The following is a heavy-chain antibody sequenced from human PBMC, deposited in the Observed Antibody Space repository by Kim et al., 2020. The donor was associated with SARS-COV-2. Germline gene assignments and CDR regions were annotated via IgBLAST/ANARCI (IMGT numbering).Heavy chain of an antibody. Sequence: SQTLSLTGAISGDSVSSKSVAWNWVRQSPSRGLEWLGRTYYRSKWYNDYAVSVKGRISIHPDTSHNQFSLQLNSVTPEDTAVYYCERGINSAFDIWGQGTVVTVSS. J-gene: IGHJ3*02. D-gene: IGHD5-18*01. CDR1: GDSVSSKSVA. CDR2: TYYRSKWYN. V-gene: IGHV6-1*01. CDR3: ERGINSAFDI.